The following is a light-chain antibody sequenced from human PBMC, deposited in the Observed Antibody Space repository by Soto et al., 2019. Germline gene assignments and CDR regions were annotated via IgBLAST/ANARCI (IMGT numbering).Light chain of an antibody. V-gene: IGLV1-40*01. J-gene: IGLJ2*01. CDR2: GNN. CDR1: SSNIGAGYD. CDR3: QSYDSSLNGLL. Sequence: QSVLTQPPSVSGAPGPRVTISCTGRSSNIGAGYDVHWYQQLPGTAPKLLIYGNNNRPSGVPDRFSGSKSGTSASLAITGLQAEDEADYYCQSYDSSLNGLLFGGGTKLTVL.